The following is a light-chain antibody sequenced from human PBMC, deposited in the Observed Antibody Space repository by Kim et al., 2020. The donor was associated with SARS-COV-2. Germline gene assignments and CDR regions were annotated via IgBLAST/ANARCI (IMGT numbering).Light chain of an antibody. J-gene: IGLJ2*01. V-gene: IGLV6-57*04. CDR1: SGSIASNY. CDR2: EDN. CDR3: QSYDSSNVV. Sequence: VLTQPHSVSESPGKTVTISCTRSSGSIASNYVQWYQQRPGSAPTTVIYEDNQRPSGVPDRFSGSIDSSSNSASLTISGLKTEDEADYYCQSYDSSNVVFGGGTQLTVL.